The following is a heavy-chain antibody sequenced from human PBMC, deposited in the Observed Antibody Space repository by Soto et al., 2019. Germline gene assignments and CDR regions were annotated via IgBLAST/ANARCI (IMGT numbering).Heavy chain of an antibody. V-gene: IGHV5-51*01. CDR2: IYPGDSDT. J-gene: IGHJ3*02. Sequence: PGESLKISCKGSGYSFTSYWIGWVRQMPGKGLEWMGIIYPGDSDTRYSPSFQGQVTISADKSISTAYLQWSSLKASDTVMYYCARRIVGATYRGAFDIWGQGTMVTVSS. CDR3: ARRIVGATYRGAFDI. D-gene: IGHD1-26*01. CDR1: GYSFTSYW.